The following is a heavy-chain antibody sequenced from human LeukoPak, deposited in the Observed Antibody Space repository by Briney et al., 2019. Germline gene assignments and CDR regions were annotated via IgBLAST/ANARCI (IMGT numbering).Heavy chain of an antibody. CDR2: IYSGGST. CDR1: GFTVSSNY. V-gene: IGHV3-53*01. Sequence: PGGSLRLSCAASGFTVSSNYMSWVRQAPGKGLEWVSVIYSGGSTYYADSVKGRFTISRDNSKNTLYLQMNSLRAEDTAVYYCAEDGGFAYDILTGYYYFDYWGQGTLVTVSS. CDR3: AEDGGFAYDILTGYYYFDY. J-gene: IGHJ4*02. D-gene: IGHD3-9*01.